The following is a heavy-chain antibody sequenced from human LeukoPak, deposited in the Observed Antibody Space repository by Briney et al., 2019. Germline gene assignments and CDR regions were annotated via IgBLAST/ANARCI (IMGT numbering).Heavy chain of an antibody. CDR3: ARDAHYYGSGVLDY. CDR1: GYTFTSYG. CDR2: ISAYNGNT. D-gene: IGHD3-10*01. J-gene: IGHJ4*02. Sequence: ASVKVSCKASGYTFTSYGISWVRQAPGQGLEWMGWISAYNGNTNYAQKLQGRVTMTTDTSTSTAYMELRSLRSDDTAVYYCARDAHYYGSGVLDYWGQGTLVTVSP. V-gene: IGHV1-18*01.